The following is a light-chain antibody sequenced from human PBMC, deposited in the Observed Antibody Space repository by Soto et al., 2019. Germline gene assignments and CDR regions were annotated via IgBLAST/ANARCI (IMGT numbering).Light chain of an antibody. CDR1: QNIGSF. J-gene: IGKJ5*01. CDR2: SAF. Sequence: DIQMTQSPSSLSASIGDIVTITCRASQNIGSFLNWYQQQPGEAPRLLVYSAFRIQSGVPSRFNASGSGTDFTLSISSLQPEDCSTDYCQQGSTTPITFGLGTRLEI. CDR3: QQGSTTPIT. V-gene: IGKV1-39*01.